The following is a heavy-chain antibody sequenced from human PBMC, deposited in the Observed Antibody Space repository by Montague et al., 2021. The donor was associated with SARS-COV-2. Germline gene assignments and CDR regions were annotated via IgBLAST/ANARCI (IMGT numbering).Heavy chain of an antibody. CDR3: ARGRRITSGGVIGWFSTSDD. Sequence: GGSLSGFYWNWVRQAPGKGLEWIGEINDSGSTNYKPSLRSRVTISLDKSDNQLSLSLRSVTAADTGVYYCARGRRITSGGVIGWFSTSDDWGQGTLVTVSS. CDR2: INDSGST. V-gene: IGHV4-34*01. CDR1: GGSLSGFY. J-gene: IGHJ4*02. D-gene: IGHD3-16*02.